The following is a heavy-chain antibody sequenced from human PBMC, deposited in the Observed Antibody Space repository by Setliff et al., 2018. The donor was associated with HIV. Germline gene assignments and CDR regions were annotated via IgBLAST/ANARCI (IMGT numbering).Heavy chain of an antibody. CDR1: GFTFNIYA. V-gene: IGHV3-21*01. CDR3: ARDDDYAFDI. Sequence: GGSLRLSCAASGFTFNIYAMSWVRQAAGKGLEWVSAISGTGDSAYYAESMKGRFTISRDNAKNSLYLQMNSLRAEDTAVYYCARDDDYAFDIWGQGTVVTVSS. J-gene: IGHJ3*02. D-gene: IGHD3-16*01. CDR2: ISGTGDSA.